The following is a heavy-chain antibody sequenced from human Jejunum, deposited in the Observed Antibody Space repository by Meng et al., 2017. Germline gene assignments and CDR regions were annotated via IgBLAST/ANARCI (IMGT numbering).Heavy chain of an antibody. CDR3: TTFYAGY. CDR2: IQSKADGGTT. D-gene: IGHD3-16*01. CDR1: GFTFSDRW. Sequence: EVQLVETGGGFVKPGGSLSLSCAASGFTFSDRWMTWVRQAPGKGLEWVGHIQSKADGGTTDYAATVKGRFTISRDDSKSTLYLQMNSLKTEDTAVYYCTTFYAGYWGQGTLVTVSS. V-gene: IGHV3-15*01. J-gene: IGHJ4*02.